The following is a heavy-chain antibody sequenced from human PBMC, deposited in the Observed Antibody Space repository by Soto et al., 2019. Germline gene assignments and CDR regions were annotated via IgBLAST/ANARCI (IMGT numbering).Heavy chain of an antibody. CDR3: SRDKITGLLDY. Sequence: SETLSLTCAVYGGSFSGYSWTWIRQPPGTGLEWIGEINHSGSTNYNPSLKSRVTISVDTSKNQFSLKLTSVTAADTVLYYCSRDKITGLLDYSGQGTLVTVSS. CDR1: GGSFSGYS. D-gene: IGHD2-8*02. V-gene: IGHV4-34*01. J-gene: IGHJ4*02. CDR2: INHSGST.